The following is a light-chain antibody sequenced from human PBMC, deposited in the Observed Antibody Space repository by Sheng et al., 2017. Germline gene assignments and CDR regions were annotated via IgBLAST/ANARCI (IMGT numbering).Light chain of an antibody. CDR1: AGAVTSGYY. J-gene: IGLJ2*01. CDR3: LLYYAGAWI. CDR2: SYK. V-gene: IGLV7-43*01. Sequence: TVVTQEPSLTVSPGGTVTLTCASSAGAVTSGYYPNWFQQKPGQAPTSLIFSYKQQTFLDSCPVLGLPPLGAKAALTLSTVQPEDEADYYCLLYYAGAWIFGGGTKLTVL.